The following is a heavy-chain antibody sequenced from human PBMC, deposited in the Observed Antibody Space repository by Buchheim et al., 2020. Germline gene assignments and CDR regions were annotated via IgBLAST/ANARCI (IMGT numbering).Heavy chain of an antibody. J-gene: IGHJ4*02. CDR2: INHSGST. CDR3: ARGRLYSSGWFDY. V-gene: IGHV4-34*01. CDR1: GGSFSGYY. Sequence: QVQLQQWGAGLLKPSETLSLTCAVYGGSFSGYYWSWIRQPPGKGLEWIGEINHSGSTNYNPSLKSRVTISVDTSNNQFSLKLSSVTAADTAVYYCARGRLYSSGWFDYWGQGTL. D-gene: IGHD6-19*01.